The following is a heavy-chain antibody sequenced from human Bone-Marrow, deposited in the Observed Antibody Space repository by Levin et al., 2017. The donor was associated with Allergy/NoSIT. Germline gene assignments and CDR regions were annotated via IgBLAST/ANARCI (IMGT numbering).Heavy chain of an antibody. CDR2: MSHNGIT. Sequence: SQTLSLTCAVSGGSINSGGYSWSWIRQPPGKGLEWVGYMSHNGITSYNPSLESRVTISMDGSKNQFSLKLSSVTAADSAVYYCARGANTLIRGAPFYYDGMDVWGQGTTVAVSS. V-gene: IGHV4-30-2*01. D-gene: IGHD3-10*01. CDR1: GGSINSGGYS. J-gene: IGHJ6*02. CDR3: ARGANTLIRGAPFYYDGMDV.